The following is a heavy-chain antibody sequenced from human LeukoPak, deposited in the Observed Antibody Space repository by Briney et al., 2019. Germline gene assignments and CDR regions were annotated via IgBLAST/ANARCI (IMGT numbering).Heavy chain of an antibody. V-gene: IGHV4-34*01. Sequence: SETLSLTCAVYGGSFSGYYWSWIRQPPGKGLEWIGEINHSGSTNYNPSLKSRVTISVDRSKNQFSLKLSSVTAADTAVYYCARFSVNLIVDAFDIWGQGTMVTVSS. CDR2: INHSGST. D-gene: IGHD3-16*02. CDR3: ARFSVNLIVDAFDI. J-gene: IGHJ3*02. CDR1: GGSFSGYY.